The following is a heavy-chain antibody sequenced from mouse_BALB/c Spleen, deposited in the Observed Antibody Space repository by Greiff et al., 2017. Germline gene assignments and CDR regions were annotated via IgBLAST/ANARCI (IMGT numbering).Heavy chain of an antibody. J-gene: IGHJ2*01. CDR3: ARPSNRYYFDY. D-gene: IGHD4-1*01. CDR2: INPSTGYT. CDR1: GYTFTSYW. Sequence: VQRVESGAELAKPGASVKMSCKASGYTFTSYWMHWVKQRPGQGLEWIGYINPSTGYTEYNQKFKDKATLTADKSSSTAYMQLSSLTSEDSAVYYCARPSNRYYFDYWGQGTTLTVSS. V-gene: IGHV1-7*01.